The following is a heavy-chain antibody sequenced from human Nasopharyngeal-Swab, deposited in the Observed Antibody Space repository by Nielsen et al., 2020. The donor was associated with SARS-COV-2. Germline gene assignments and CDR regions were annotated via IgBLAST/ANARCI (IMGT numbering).Heavy chain of an antibody. D-gene: IGHD6-13*01. CDR3: ARSRYTSSWYGVRNWFDP. V-gene: IGHV4-34*01. J-gene: IGHJ5*02. CDR2: INHSGST. Sequence: GSLRLSCAVYGGSFSGYYWNWIRQPPGKGLEWIGEINHSGSTNYNPSLKSRVTISLDTSKNQFSLKLNSVTAADTAVYYCARSRYTSSWYGVRNWFDPWGQGTLVTVSS. CDR1: GGSFSGYY.